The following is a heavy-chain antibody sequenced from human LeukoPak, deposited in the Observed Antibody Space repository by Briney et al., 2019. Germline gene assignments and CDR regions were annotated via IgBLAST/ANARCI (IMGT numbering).Heavy chain of an antibody. J-gene: IGHJ3*02. D-gene: IGHD2-2*01. Sequence: SVTVSFKASGGTFISYAISWVRQAPGQGLEWMGGIIPIFGTANYAQKFQGRVTITTDESTSTAYMELSSLRSEDTAVYYCARGKGYCSSTSCRTGAFDIWGQGTMVTVSS. CDR3: ARGKGYCSSTSCRTGAFDI. CDR1: GGTFISYA. V-gene: IGHV1-69*05. CDR2: IIPIFGTA.